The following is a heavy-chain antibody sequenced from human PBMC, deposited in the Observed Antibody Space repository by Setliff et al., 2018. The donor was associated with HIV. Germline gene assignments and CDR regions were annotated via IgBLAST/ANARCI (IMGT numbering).Heavy chain of an antibody. CDR3: ARVGIVVAAPFDY. D-gene: IGHD6-19*01. Sequence: GGSLRLSCAASGFIFTDYAMSWVRQAPGKGLEWVSVISGSADGAYYADSVKGRFTISRDNSKNTLYLQMNSLRAEDTAVYYCARVGIVVAAPFDYWGQGTLVTVSS. V-gene: IGHV3-23*01. CDR1: GFIFTDYA. J-gene: IGHJ4*02. CDR2: ISGSADGA.